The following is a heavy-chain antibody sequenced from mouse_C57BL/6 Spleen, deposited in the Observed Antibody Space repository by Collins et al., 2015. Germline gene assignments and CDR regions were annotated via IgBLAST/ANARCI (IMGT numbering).Heavy chain of an antibody. CDR2: IDPSDSYT. V-gene: IGHV1-59*01. CDR3: ARRGNYFYYFDY. CDR1: GYTFTSYW. D-gene: IGHD2-1*01. Sequence: QVQLQQPGAELVRPGTSVKLSCKASGYTFTSYWMHWVKQRPGQGLEWIGVIDPSDSYTNYNQKFKGKATLTVDTSSSTVYMQLSSLTSEDSAVYYCARRGNYFYYFDYWGQGTTLTVSS. J-gene: IGHJ2*01.